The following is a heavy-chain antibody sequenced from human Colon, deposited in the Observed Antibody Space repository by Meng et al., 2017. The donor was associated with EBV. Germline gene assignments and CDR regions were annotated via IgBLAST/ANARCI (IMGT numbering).Heavy chain of an antibody. V-gene: IGHV7-4-1*02. CDR1: GYTFTRYP. D-gene: IGHD6-19*01. CDR3: GTLKYTSGFYGPAY. Sequence: QVLLVQSWSELKKPGASAKVSCKASGYTFTRYPMNWVRQAPGQGLEWMGWISTNTGNPTYAQGFTGRFVFSVDTSVSTAYLQISSLKAEDTAVYYCGTLKYTSGFYGPAYWGQGALVTVSS. CDR2: ISTNTGNP. J-gene: IGHJ4*02.